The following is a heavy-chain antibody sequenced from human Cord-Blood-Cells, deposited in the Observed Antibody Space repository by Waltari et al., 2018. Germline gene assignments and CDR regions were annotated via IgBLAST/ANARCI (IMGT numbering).Heavy chain of an antibody. J-gene: IGHJ4*02. D-gene: IGHD3-10*01. CDR2: ISYDGSNK. CDR3: AKDPYGSGSYYY. Sequence: QVQLVESGGGVVQPGRSLRLSCAASGFTFSSYGMHWVRQAPGKGLEWVAVISYDGSNKYYADSVKGRFTISRDNSKNTLYLQMNSLRAEDTAVYYCAKDPYGSGSYYYWGQGTLVTVSS. CDR1: GFTFSSYG. V-gene: IGHV3-30*18.